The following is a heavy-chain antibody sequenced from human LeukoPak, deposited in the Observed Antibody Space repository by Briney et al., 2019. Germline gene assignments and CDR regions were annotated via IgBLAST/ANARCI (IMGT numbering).Heavy chain of an antibody. D-gene: IGHD3-3*01. V-gene: IGHV4-4*07. CDR1: GGSISSYY. J-gene: IGHJ4*02. Sequence: SETLSLTCTVSGGSISSYYWTWIRQSAGKGLEWIGRIYTSGNTNYNPSLKSRVTMSVVTSKNQFSLKLSSVTAADTAVYYCARVVKGIRFLEWLLWDWGQGTLVTVSS. CDR2: IYTSGNT. CDR3: ARVVKGIRFLEWLLWD.